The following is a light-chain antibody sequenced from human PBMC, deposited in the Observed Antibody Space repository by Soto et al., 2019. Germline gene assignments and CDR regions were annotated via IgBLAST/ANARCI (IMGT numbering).Light chain of an antibody. J-gene: IGLJ3*02. CDR2: RDS. CDR3: QVWDNSTAV. V-gene: IGLV3-9*01. Sequence: SYELTQPLSVSVALGQTARITCGGNNIGSKNVHWYQQKPGQAPVLVIYRDSYRPSGIPERFSGSNSGNTATLTISRAQAGDEADYYCQVWDNSTAVFGGGTKLTVL. CDR1: NIGSKN.